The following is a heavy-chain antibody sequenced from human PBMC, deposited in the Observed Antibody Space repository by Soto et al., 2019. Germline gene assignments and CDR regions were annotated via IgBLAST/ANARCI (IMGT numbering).Heavy chain of an antibody. CDR3: ARDWPRQQMIRDFDY. Sequence: GGSLRLSCAASGFTFSSSGMNWVRQAPGKGLEWVSYIGTSSTTIYYADSVKGRFTISRDNAKNSLYLQMSSLRVEDTAIYYCARDWPRQQMIRDFDYWGQGTLVTVSS. CDR1: GFTFSSSG. J-gene: IGHJ4*02. V-gene: IGHV3-48*01. D-gene: IGHD6-13*01. CDR2: IGTSSTTI.